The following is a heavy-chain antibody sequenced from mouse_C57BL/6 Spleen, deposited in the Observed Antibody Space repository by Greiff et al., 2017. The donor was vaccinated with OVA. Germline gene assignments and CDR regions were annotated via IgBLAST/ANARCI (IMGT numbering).Heavy chain of an antibody. V-gene: IGHV1-9*01. CDR3: ARKSNFYAMDY. CDR2: ILPGSGST. D-gene: IGHD2-5*01. Sequence: QVQLQQSGAELMKPGASVKLSCKATGYTFTGYWIEWVKQRPGHGLEWIGEILPGSGSTTSNEKFKGKATFTADTSSNTAYMQLSSLTTEDSAIYYCARKSNFYAMDYWGQGTSVTVSS. CDR1: GYTFTGYW. J-gene: IGHJ4*01.